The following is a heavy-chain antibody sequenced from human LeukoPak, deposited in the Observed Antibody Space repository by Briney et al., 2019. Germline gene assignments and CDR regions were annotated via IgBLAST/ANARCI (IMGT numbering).Heavy chain of an antibody. CDR2: ISGSGGST. J-gene: IGHJ4*02. CDR1: GFTFSSYA. D-gene: IGHD3-22*01. Sequence: GGSLRLSCAASGFTFSSYAMSWVRQAPGKGLEWVSAISGSGGSTYYADSVKGRFTISRDNSKNTLYLQMNSLRAEDTAVYYCAKDFHPWGITMIVVVSVDYWGQGTLVTVSS. CDR3: AKDFHPWGITMIVVVSVDY. V-gene: IGHV3-23*01.